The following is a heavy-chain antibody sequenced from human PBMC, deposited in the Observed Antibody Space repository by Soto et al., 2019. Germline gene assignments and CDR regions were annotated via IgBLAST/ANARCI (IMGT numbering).Heavy chain of an antibody. CDR2: ISGSGGST. CDR1: GFTFSSYA. Sequence: GGSLRLSCAASGFTFSSYAMSWVRQAPGKGLEWVSAISGSGGSTYYANSVKGRFTISRDNSKNTLYLQMNSLRAEDTAVYYCAGPTPVDYSNGYWGQGTLVTVSS. V-gene: IGHV3-23*01. CDR3: AGPTPVDYSNGY. D-gene: IGHD4-4*01. J-gene: IGHJ4*02.